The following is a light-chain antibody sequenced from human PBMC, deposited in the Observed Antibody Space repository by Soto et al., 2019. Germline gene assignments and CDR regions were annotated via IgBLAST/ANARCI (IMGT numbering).Light chain of an antibody. Sequence: DIHMTQFPSTLSASVGDRVTITCRASQSISSWLAWYQQKPGKAPKLLIYKASSLETGVPSRFSGSGSGAEFTLTISSLQPDDFATYYCLQYNTYSRGRTFGQGTKVEIK. CDR2: KAS. CDR3: LQYNTYSRGRT. CDR1: QSISSW. V-gene: IGKV1-5*03. J-gene: IGKJ1*01.